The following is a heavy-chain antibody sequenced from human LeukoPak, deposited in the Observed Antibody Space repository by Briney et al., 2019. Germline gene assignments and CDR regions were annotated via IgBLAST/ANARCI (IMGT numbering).Heavy chain of an antibody. CDR1: GFTFSSFA. Sequence: PTGGSRRLSCAASGFTFSSFAMSWVRPAPGSGLEWVSAITVSGGSTYYADSVKGRFTISRDNSNNTLYRQMNSLRAEDTALYYCAKGWDSSGRNWFDPWGQGTLVTVSS. V-gene: IGHV3-23*01. CDR3: AKGWDSSGRNWFDP. J-gene: IGHJ5*02. CDR2: ITVSGGST. D-gene: IGHD6-19*01.